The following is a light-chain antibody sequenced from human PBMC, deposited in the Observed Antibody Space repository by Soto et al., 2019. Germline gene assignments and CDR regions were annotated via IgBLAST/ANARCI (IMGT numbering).Light chain of an antibody. Sequence: IVMTQSPATLSVSPGERATLSCRASQSVSSNLAWYQQKPGQAPRLLIYGASTRATGIPARFSGSGSGTEFTLTISSLQSEDFAVYYCQQYNNWPPRTFGQGTKV. J-gene: IGKJ1*01. CDR1: QSVSSN. CDR2: GAS. CDR3: QQYNNWPPRT. V-gene: IGKV3-15*01.